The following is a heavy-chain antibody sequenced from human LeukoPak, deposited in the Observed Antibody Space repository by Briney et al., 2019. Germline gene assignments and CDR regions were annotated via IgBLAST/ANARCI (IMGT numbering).Heavy chain of an antibody. V-gene: IGHV3-73*01. CDR1: GGSFSGSA. J-gene: IGHJ4*02. Sequence: PAGSLTLTCAASGGSFSGSAMHWVRQPPGKGLEWVGRIRSKANSYATAYAASVKGRFTISRDDSKNTAYLQMNSLKTEDTAVYYWTSRLGYGDYVGYWGQGTLVTVSS. CDR3: TSRLGYGDYVGY. CDR2: IRSKANSYAT. D-gene: IGHD4-17*01.